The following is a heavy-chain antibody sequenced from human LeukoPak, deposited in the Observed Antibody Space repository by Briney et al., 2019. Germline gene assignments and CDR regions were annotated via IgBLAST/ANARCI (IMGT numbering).Heavy chain of an antibody. V-gene: IGHV3-23*01. D-gene: IGHD1-14*01. Sequence: GGSLRLSCIASRLTFRNYAMSWVRQASAKGLEWVAGMDQGGGFIQYADSVKGRFTISRDNSKNTLHLQMSSLRAEDTAVYYCAKDYRGSGEVGETGPLDYWGQGTLVTVSS. CDR3: AKDYRGSGEVGETGPLDY. CDR2: MDQGGGFI. J-gene: IGHJ4*02. CDR1: RLTFRNYA.